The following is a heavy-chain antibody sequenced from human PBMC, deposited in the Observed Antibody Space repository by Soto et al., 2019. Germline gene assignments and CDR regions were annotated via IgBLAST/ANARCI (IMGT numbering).Heavy chain of an antibody. CDR1: GFTFSSYA. CDR3: ARVRSRSSLRYYYGMDV. J-gene: IGHJ6*02. CDR2: ISGSGGST. Sequence: EVQLLESGGGLVQPGGSLRLSCAASGFTFSSYAMSWVRQAPGKGLEWVSAISGSGGSTYYADSVKGRFTISRDNSKNTLYLQMNSLRAEDTAVYYCARVRSRSSLRYYYGMDVWGQGTTVTVSS. D-gene: IGHD6-6*01. V-gene: IGHV3-23*01.